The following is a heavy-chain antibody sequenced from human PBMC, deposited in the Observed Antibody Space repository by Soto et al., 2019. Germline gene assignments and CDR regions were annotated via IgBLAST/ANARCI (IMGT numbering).Heavy chain of an antibody. D-gene: IGHD3-10*01. CDR2: ISAYNGNT. Sequence: GASVKVSCKASGYTFTSYGISWVRQAPGQGLEWMGWISAYNGNTNYAQKLQGRVTMTTDTSTSTAYMELRSLRSDDTAVYYCARDRGYYYGSGRYPHATPYYYYYMDVWGKGTTVTVSS. CDR1: GYTFTSYG. J-gene: IGHJ6*03. V-gene: IGHV1-18*01. CDR3: ARDRGYYYGSGRYPHATPYYYYYMDV.